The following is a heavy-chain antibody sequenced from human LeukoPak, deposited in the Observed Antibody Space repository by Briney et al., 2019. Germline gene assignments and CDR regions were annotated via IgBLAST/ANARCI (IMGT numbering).Heavy chain of an antibody. CDR2: ISSSSYI. CDR1: GFTFSSYS. Sequence: PGGSLRLSCAASGFTFSSYSMNWVRQAPGKGLEWVSSISSSSYIYYADSVKGRFTISRDNAKNSLYLQMNSLRAEDTAVYYCARTTYYYDSSGYYEDGAEFDPWGQGTLVTVSS. J-gene: IGHJ5*02. D-gene: IGHD3-22*01. V-gene: IGHV3-21*01. CDR3: ARTTYYYDSSGYYEDGAEFDP.